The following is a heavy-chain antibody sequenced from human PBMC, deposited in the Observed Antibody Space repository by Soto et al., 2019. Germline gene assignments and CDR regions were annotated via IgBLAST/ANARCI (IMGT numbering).Heavy chain of an antibody. V-gene: IGHV3-23*01. CDR2: IGATGVAT. CDR3: VKEGLRTPGGATLPGYFDY. D-gene: IGHD1-26*01. Sequence: GGSLRLSCEASGFTFNNYAMSWVRQAPGKGLEWVSVIGATGVATYYADSVKGRSTISRDNSKNMLYLQLNSLRAEDTAVYYCVKEGLRTPGGATLPGYFDYWGQGVLVTVSS. CDR1: GFTFNNYA. J-gene: IGHJ4*02.